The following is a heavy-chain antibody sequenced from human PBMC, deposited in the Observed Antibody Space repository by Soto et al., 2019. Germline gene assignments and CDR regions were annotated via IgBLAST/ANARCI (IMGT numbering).Heavy chain of an antibody. D-gene: IGHD3-10*01. CDR2: IYHSGST. V-gene: IGHV4-30-2*01. J-gene: IGHJ4*02. Sequence: SETLSLTCAVSGGSISSGGYSWSWIRQPPGKGLEWIGYIYHSGSTYYNPSLKSRVTISVDRSKNQFSLKLSSVTAADTAVYYCARGDYYGSGSHHFDYWGQGTLVTVSS. CDR1: GGSISSGGYS. CDR3: ARGDYYGSGSHHFDY.